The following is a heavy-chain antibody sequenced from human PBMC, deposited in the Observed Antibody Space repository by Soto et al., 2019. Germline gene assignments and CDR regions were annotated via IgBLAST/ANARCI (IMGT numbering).Heavy chain of an antibody. CDR1: GYTFTSCD. D-gene: IGHD3-10*01. CDR3: ARGGTGTGYYYGMDV. CDR2: MNPNSGNT. Sequence: ASVKVSCKASGYTFTSCDINWVRQATGQGLEWMGWMNPNSGNTGYAQKFQGRVTMTRNTSISTAYMELSSLRSEDTAVYYCARGGTGTGYYYGMDVWGQGTTVTVSS. V-gene: IGHV1-8*01. J-gene: IGHJ6*02.